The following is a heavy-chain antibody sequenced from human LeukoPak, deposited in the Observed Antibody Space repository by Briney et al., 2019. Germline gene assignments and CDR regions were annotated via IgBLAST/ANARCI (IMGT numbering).Heavy chain of an antibody. D-gene: IGHD6-25*01. CDR1: GYSFTSYW. CDR2: IYAGDSDT. J-gene: IGHJ4*02. V-gene: IGHV5-51*01. CDR3: ARLGSAGLKY. Sequence: GESLKISCKGSGYSFTSYWIGWVRQMPGKGLEWMGIIYAGDSDTRYSPSFQGQVTFSADKSITTAYLQWSSLKAPDTAMIYCARLGSAGLKYWGQGTLVTVSS.